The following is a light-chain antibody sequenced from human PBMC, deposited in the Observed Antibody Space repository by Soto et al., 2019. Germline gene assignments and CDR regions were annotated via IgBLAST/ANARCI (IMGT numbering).Light chain of an antibody. CDR2: DEP. J-gene: IGKJ5*01. CDR3: QQRSNWPPST. V-gene: IGKV3-11*01. Sequence: IVLIQCPATLSLSLGESATLSCRASQSVXSDLGWFQHKPGQSPRLLISDEPNRATGIPARFSGSGSGKDFTLTISSLEPEDFAVYYCQQRSNWPPSTFGQGTRLEIK. CDR1: QSVXSD.